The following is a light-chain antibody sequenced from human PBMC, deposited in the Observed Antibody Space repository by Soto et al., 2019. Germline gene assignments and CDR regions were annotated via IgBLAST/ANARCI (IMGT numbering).Light chain of an antibody. J-gene: IGLJ1*01. CDR1: SSDIGGYKY. V-gene: IGLV2-14*01. Sequence: QSVLTQPASVSGSPGQSITISCTGTSSDIGGYKYVSWYQQHPGKAPKLLIYEVSNRPSGISNRFSASKSDNTASLTISGLRAEDEADYYCSSYTSGDLSVFGTGTKVTVL. CDR3: SSYTSGDLSV. CDR2: EVS.